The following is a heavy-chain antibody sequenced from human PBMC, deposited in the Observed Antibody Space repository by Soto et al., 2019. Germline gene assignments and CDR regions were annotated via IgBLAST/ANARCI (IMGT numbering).Heavy chain of an antibody. CDR2: INTDGRET. D-gene: IGHD2-21*01. Sequence: FAASGFIFSNYWMHWVRQVPGKGLVWVSRINTDGRETNYADSVKGRFTVSRDNAKNTQFLQMNSLRVEDTAVYYCARDGEGYWGQGTLVTVSS. J-gene: IGHJ4*02. CDR1: GFIFSNYW. V-gene: IGHV3-74*01. CDR3: ARDGEGY.